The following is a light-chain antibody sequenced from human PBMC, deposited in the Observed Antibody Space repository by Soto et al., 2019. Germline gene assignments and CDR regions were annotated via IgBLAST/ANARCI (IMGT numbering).Light chain of an antibody. CDR3: QQWKT. CDR1: QNVSSN. V-gene: IGKV3-15*01. CDR2: GAS. J-gene: IGKJ1*01. Sequence: EIVMTQSPATLSVSPGERATLSCRASQNVSSNLAWYQQKPGQAPRLLIYGASTRATGIPARFSGSGSGTEFTLTISSLQSEDFAVYYCQQWKTFGQGTKVDIK.